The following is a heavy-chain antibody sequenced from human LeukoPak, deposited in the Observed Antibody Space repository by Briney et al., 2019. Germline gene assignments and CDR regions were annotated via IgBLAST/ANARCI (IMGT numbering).Heavy chain of an antibody. CDR1: GFTFSSYG. D-gene: IGHD1-1*01. Sequence: QSGGSLRLSCAASGFTFSSYGMHWVRQAPGKGLEWVAFIRYDGSNKYYADSVKGRFTISRDNSKNTLYLQMNSLRAEDTAVYYCARGLAMVATTGPRPLTPDYYYYYYMDVWGKGTTVTISS. CDR2: IRYDGSNK. J-gene: IGHJ6*03. V-gene: IGHV3-30*02. CDR3: ARGLAMVATTGPRPLTPDYYYYYYMDV.